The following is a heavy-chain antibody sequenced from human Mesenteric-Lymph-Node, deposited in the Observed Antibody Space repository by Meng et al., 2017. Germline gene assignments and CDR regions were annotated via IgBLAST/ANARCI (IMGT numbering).Heavy chain of an antibody. D-gene: IGHD3-10*01. CDR2: ISSSSAYI. CDR1: GFTFSSYR. CDR3: ARIGGLYGSGSYYKFLDY. Sequence: GESLKISCEASGFTFSSYRMNWVRQAPGKGLEWVSSISSSSAYIFYADSVKGRFTISRDNAKNSLFLQMNSLRAEDTAVYYCARIGGLYGSGSYYKFLDYWGQGTLVTVSS. V-gene: IGHV3-21*01. J-gene: IGHJ4*02.